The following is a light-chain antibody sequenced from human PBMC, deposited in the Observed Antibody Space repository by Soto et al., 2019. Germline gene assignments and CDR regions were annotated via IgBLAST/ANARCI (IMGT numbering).Light chain of an antibody. Sequence: EIVLTQSPGTLSLSPGERATLSCRSSQSVSSSYLGWYQKKPGQAPRLLIYDVSSRATGIPEMFSGSGSGTDFTLTISRLDPEDFAVYYCQQYGSSPTFGQGTKVEIK. J-gene: IGKJ1*01. CDR2: DVS. CDR1: QSVSSSY. CDR3: QQYGSSPT. V-gene: IGKV3-20*01.